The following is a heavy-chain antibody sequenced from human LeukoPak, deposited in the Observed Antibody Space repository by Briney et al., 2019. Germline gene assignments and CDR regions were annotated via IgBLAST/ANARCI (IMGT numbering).Heavy chain of an antibody. CDR1: GGSFSGYY. Sequence: SETLSLTCAVYGGSFSGYYWSWIRQPPGKGLEWIGEINHSGSTNYNPSLKSRVTISVDTSKNQLSLKLSSVTAADTAVYYCARGRGVRWLQSNYFDYWGQGTLVTVSS. CDR2: INHSGST. V-gene: IGHV4-34*01. D-gene: IGHD5-24*01. CDR3: ARGRGVRWLQSNYFDY. J-gene: IGHJ4*02.